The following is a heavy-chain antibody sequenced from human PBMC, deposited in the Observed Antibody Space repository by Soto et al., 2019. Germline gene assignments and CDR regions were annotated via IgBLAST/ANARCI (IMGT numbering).Heavy chain of an antibody. CDR2: IWYDGSNK. V-gene: IGHV3-33*01. D-gene: IGHD3-22*01. Sequence: QVQLVESGGGVVQPGRSLRLSCAASGFTFSSYGMHWVRQAPGKGLEWVAVIWYDGSNKYYADSVKGRFTISRDNSKNPLYLQMNSLRAEDTAVYYCARDQPNYDSSGFLDYWGQGTLVTVSS. CDR3: ARDQPNYDSSGFLDY. J-gene: IGHJ4*02. CDR1: GFTFSSYG.